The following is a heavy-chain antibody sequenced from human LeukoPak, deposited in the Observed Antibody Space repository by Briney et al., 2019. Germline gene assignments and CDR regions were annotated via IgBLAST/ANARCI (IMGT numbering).Heavy chain of an antibody. CDR2: FDPEDGET. CDR1: GYTFTGYY. CDR3: ATGGGYSYGFRYYGMDV. V-gene: IGHV1-24*01. D-gene: IGHD5-18*01. Sequence: GASVKVSCKASGYTFTGYYMHWVRQAPGKGLEWMGGFDPEDGETIYAQKFQGRVTMTEDTSTDTAYMELSSLRSEDTAVYYCATGGGYSYGFRYYGMDVWGQGTTVTVSS. J-gene: IGHJ6*02.